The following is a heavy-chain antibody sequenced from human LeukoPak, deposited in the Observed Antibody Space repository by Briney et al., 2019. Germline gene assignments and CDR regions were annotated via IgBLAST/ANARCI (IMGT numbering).Heavy chain of an antibody. CDR3: AIYSYGPNRVDP. CDR2: ISSSSSYI. J-gene: IGHJ5*02. CDR1: GFTFSSYS. Sequence: GGSLRLSCAASGFTFSSYSMNWVRQAPGKGLEWVSSISSSSSYIYYADSVKGRFTISRDNAKNSLYLQMNSLRAEDTAVYYCAIYSYGPNRVDPWGQGTLVTVSS. D-gene: IGHD5-18*01. V-gene: IGHV3-21*01.